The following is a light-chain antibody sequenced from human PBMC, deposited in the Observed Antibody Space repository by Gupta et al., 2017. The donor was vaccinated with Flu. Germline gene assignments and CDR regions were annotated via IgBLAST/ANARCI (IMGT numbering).Light chain of an antibody. Sequence: SGDKLGDKYVSWYQQKPVQSPVLVIYEDNKRPSGIPERFSGSNSGNTATLTISGTQAMDEADYYCQALDSSTGVVFGGGTKLTVL. CDR2: EDN. CDR3: QALDSSTGVV. J-gene: IGLJ2*01. V-gene: IGLV3-1*01. CDR1: KLGDKY.